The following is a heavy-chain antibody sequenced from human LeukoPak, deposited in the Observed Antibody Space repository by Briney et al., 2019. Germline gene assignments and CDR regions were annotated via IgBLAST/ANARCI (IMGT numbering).Heavy chain of an antibody. J-gene: IGHJ5*02. CDR1: GGSISSGGYY. CDR3: ARSGVLKWFDP. D-gene: IGHD2-8*01. CDR2: IYYSGST. V-gene: IGHV4-31*03. Sequence: PSETLSLTCTVSGGSISSGGYYWSWIRQHPGKGLEWIGYIYYSGSTYYNPSPKSRVTISVDTSKNQFSLKLSSVTAADTAVYYCARSGVLKWFDPWGQGTLVTVSS.